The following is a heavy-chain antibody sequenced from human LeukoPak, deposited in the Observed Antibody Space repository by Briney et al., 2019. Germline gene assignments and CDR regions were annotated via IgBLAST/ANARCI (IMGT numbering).Heavy chain of an antibody. J-gene: IGHJ6*03. CDR1: GYTISSGYY. Sequence: SETLSLTCAVSGYTISSGYYRGWSRPPPGEGLEWIGSIYHSGSTYYNPSLKSRVTISVDTSKNQFSLKLSSVTAADTAVYYCARWSGSVTARNYYYYMDGWGEGTTVTVSS. D-gene: IGHD6-6*01. CDR3: ARWSGSVTARNYYYYMDG. V-gene: IGHV4-38-2*01. CDR2: IYHSGST.